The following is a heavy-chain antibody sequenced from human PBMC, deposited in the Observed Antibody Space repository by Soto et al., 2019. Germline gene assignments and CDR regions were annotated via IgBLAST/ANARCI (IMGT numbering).Heavy chain of an antibody. D-gene: IGHD3-10*01. Sequence: WGSLRLSCAASGFTFSSYSMNWVRQAPGKGLEWVSYISSSSSTIYYADSVKGRFTISRDNAKNSLYLQMNSLRDEDTAVYYCARGPTYGSGSYYNFDYWGQGTLVTVSS. J-gene: IGHJ4*02. V-gene: IGHV3-48*02. CDR2: ISSSSSTI. CDR1: GFTFSSYS. CDR3: ARGPTYGSGSYYNFDY.